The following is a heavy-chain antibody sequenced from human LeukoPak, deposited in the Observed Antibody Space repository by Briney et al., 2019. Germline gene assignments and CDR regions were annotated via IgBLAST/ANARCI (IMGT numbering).Heavy chain of an antibody. Sequence: SETLSLTCTVSGGSISSYYWSWIRQPAGKGLEWIGRIYISGSTNYNPSLKSRVTMSVDTPKNQFSLKLSSVTAADTAVYYCANYEPHGGFDYWGQGTLVTVSS. J-gene: IGHJ4*02. CDR1: GGSISSYY. D-gene: IGHD3-22*01. CDR3: ANYEPHGGFDY. CDR2: IYISGST. V-gene: IGHV4-4*07.